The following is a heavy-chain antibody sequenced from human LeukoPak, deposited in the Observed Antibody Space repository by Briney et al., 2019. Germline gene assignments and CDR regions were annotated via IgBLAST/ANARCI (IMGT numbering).Heavy chain of an antibody. J-gene: IGHJ3*02. V-gene: IGHV5-51*01. D-gene: IGHD3-10*01. CDR2: IYLGDSDT. CDR3: ALGAVRGLHAFDI. Sequence: GESLKISCKGSGYSFTTYWIGWVRQMPGKGLEWMGIIYLGDSDTRYSPPFQGQVTISADKSVTTAYLQWSSLKASDTAMYYCALGAVRGLHAFDIWGQGTMVTVSS. CDR1: GYSFTTYW.